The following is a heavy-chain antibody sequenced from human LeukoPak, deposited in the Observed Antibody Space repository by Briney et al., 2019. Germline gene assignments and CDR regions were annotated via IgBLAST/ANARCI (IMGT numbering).Heavy chain of an antibody. CDR1: GGSIINYY. CDR3: ARAYSSSWYYFDY. V-gene: IGHV4-59*08. CDR2: IYYSGTT. J-gene: IGHJ4*02. Sequence: PSETLSLTCTVSGGSIINYYWSWIRQPPGKGLEWIGYIYYSGTTNYNPSLKSRVTISVDTSKNQFSLKLSSVTAADTAVYYCARAYSSSWYYFDYWGQGTLVTVSS. D-gene: IGHD6-13*01.